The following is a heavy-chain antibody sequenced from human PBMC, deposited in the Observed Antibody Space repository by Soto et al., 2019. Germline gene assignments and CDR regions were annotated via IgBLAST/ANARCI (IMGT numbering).Heavy chain of an antibody. V-gene: IGHV3-48*03. CDR3: ARDRAAGGY. Sequence: EVQLLESGGGLAQPGGSLRLSCVASGFSFSDYEMNWVRQAPGKGLEWVAYISSGGSTIHSADSVRGRFTVSRDNARNSLYLQMNTLSVEDTALYNCARDRAAGGYWGQGTLVTVSS. J-gene: IGHJ4*02. D-gene: IGHD6-13*01. CDR2: ISSGGSTI. CDR1: GFSFSDYE.